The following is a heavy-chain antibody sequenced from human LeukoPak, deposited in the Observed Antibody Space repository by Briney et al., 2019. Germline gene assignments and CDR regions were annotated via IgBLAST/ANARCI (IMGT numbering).Heavy chain of an antibody. D-gene: IGHD3-10*01. CDR2: IKSKTDGGTT. V-gene: IGHV3-15*01. CDR1: GFTFSTNS. J-gene: IGHJ5*02. Sequence: KTGGSLRLSCAASGFTFSTNSMNWVRQAPGKGLEWFGRIKSKTDGGTTDYAAPVKGRFTISRDDSKNTLYLQMNSLKTEDTAVYYCTTKYGSGSIAWGQGTLVTVSS. CDR3: TTKYGSGSIA.